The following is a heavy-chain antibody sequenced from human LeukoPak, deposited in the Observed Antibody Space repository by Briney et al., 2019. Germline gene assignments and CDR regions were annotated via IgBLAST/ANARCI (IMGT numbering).Heavy chain of an antibody. CDR1: GFTFSSYA. V-gene: IGHV3-23*01. Sequence: PGGTLRLSCAASGFTFSSYAMSWVRQAPGKGLEWVSAISGSGGSTYYADSVKGRFTISRDNSKNTLYLQMNSLRAEDTAVYYCAKDGTYCGGDCYTNFDYWGQGTLVTVSS. J-gene: IGHJ4*02. CDR3: AKDGTYCGGDCYTNFDY. D-gene: IGHD2-21*02. CDR2: ISGSGGST.